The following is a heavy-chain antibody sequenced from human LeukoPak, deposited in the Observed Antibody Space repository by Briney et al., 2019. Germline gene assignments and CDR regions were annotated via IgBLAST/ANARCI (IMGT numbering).Heavy chain of an antibody. D-gene: IGHD1-26*01. CDR1: GFTFSSYS. Sequence: GGSLRLSCAASGFTFSSYSMNWVRQAPGKGLEWVANIRQDGGEEYYVDSVKGRFTISRDNAKNSLYLQMNSLRAEDTAVYYCARDKILGASYFDYWGQGSLVTVSS. CDR2: IRQDGGEE. CDR3: ARDKILGASYFDY. J-gene: IGHJ4*02. V-gene: IGHV3-7*01.